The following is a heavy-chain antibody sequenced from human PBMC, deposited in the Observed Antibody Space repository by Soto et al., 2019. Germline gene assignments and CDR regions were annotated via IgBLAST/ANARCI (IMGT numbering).Heavy chain of an antibody. Sequence: QVQLQESGPGLVKPSQTLSLTCTVSGGSISSGDYYWSWNRQPPGKGLEWIGYIDYSGSTYYNPSLKSRVTRSVDTSKNQFSLKLSSVTAADTDVYYCAIYGGTSVYFDYWGQGTLVTVSS. J-gene: IGHJ4*02. CDR3: AIYGGTSVYFDY. V-gene: IGHV4-30-4*01. CDR1: GGSISSGDYY. D-gene: IGHD4-17*01. CDR2: IDYSGST.